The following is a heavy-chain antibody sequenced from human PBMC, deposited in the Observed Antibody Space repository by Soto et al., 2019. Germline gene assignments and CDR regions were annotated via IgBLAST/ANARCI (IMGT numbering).Heavy chain of an antibody. J-gene: IGHJ4*02. CDR1: GFSFSDYY. D-gene: IGHD2-21*02. CDR2: IDFTSNSI. CDR3: ARDLGACGGDCPTYYFDY. Sequence: GGSLRLSCAASGFSFSDYYMSWIRQAPGKGLEWVSYIDFTSNSIYYADSVKGRFTISRDNAKNSLYLQMNSLRAEDTAVYYCARDLGACGGDCPTYYFDYWGQGTLVTVSS. V-gene: IGHV3-11*01.